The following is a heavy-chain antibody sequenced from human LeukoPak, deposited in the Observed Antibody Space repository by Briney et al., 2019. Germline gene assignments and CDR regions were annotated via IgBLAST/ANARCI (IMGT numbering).Heavy chain of an antibody. CDR1: GFTFSSYA. Sequence: GGPLRLSCAASGFTFSSYAMSWVRQAPGKGLEWVSAISGSGGSTYYADSVKGRFTISRDNSKNTLYLQMNSLRAEDTAVYYCARDRHDYGVYEPDYWGQGTLVTVSS. V-gene: IGHV3-23*01. CDR2: ISGSGGST. CDR3: ARDRHDYGVYEPDY. J-gene: IGHJ4*02. D-gene: IGHD4-17*01.